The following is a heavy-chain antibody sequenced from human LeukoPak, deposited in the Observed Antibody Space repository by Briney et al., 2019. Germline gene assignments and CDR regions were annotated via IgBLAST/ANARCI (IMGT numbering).Heavy chain of an antibody. V-gene: IGHV3-23*01. D-gene: IGHD5-18*01. CDR3: AKYRYKAMAHHDAFDI. Sequence: GGSLRLSCAASGFTFSSYAMSWVRQAPGKGLEWVSAISGSGGSTYYADSVKGRFTISRDNSKNTLYLQMNSLRAEDTAVYYCAKYRYKAMAHHDAFDIWGQGTMVTVSS. J-gene: IGHJ3*02. CDR1: GFTFSSYA. CDR2: ISGSGGST.